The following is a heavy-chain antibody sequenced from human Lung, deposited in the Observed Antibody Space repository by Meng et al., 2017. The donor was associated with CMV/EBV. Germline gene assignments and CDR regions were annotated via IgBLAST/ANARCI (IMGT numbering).Heavy chain of an antibody. Sequence: SVKVSCXASGYTFTSYYMHWVRQAPGQGLEWMGINNPSGGSTSYAQKFQGRVTMTRDTSTSTVYMELSSLRSEDTAVYYCARGVKDRGPSSSSNPYSSGWYYFDYWGQGTLVTVSS. D-gene: IGHD6-19*01. J-gene: IGHJ4*02. CDR1: GYTFTSYY. V-gene: IGHV1-46*01. CDR3: ARGVKDRGPSSSSNPYSSGWYYFDY. CDR2: NNPSGGST.